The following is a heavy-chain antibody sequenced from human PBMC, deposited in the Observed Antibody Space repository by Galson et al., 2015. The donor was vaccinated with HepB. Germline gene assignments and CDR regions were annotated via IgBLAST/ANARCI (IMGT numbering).Heavy chain of an antibody. D-gene: IGHD1-26*01. CDR2: INPNSGDT. CDR1: GYIFTGHY. Sequence: SVKVSCKASGYIFTGHYIHWVRQAPGRGLEWMGWINPNSGDTDYAQNFQGRVTMTRDTSINTAYMELSRLRSDDTAVYYCARVVSGSYSPFDYWGQGTLVTVSS. V-gene: IGHV1-2*02. J-gene: IGHJ4*02. CDR3: ARVVSGSYSPFDY.